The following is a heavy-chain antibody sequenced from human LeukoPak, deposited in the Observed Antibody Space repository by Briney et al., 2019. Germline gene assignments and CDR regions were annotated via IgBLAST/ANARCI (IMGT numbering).Heavy chain of an antibody. D-gene: IGHD5-18*01. CDR2: IKQDGSEK. CDR3: ARGGYSYGLSGDFDY. CDR1: GFTFSSYW. Sequence: SGGSLRLSCAASGFTFSSYWMSWVRQAPGKGLEWVANIKQDGSEKYYVDSVKGRFTISRDNAKNSLYLQMNSLRAEDTAVYYCARGGYSYGLSGDFDYWGQGTLVTVSS. J-gene: IGHJ4*02. V-gene: IGHV3-7*04.